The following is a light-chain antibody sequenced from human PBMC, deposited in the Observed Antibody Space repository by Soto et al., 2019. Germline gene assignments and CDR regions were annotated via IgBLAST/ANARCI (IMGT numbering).Light chain of an antibody. CDR3: QQYNSYSRT. CDR2: DAS. CDR1: QSISTW. J-gene: IGKJ1*01. Sequence: DIQKTQSPSTLSASLGDRVTITCRASQSISTWLAWYQQKPGKAPKLLIHDASSLESGVPSRFSGSGSGTEFTLTITSLQPDDFATYFCQQYNSYSRTFGQGTKVEIK. V-gene: IGKV1-5*01.